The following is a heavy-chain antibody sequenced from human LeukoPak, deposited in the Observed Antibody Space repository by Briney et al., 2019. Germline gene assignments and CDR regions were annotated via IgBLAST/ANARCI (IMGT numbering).Heavy chain of an antibody. CDR3: ARTPPRGVVISPYFQH. CDR1: GYTFTGYY. CDR2: INPNSGGT. J-gene: IGHJ1*01. Sequence: GASVKVSCKASGYTFTGYYMHWVRQAPGQGLEWMGWINPNSGGTNYAQKFQGRVTMTRDTSISTAYMELSRLRSDDTAVYYCARTPPRGVVISPYFQHWGQGTLVTVSS. V-gene: IGHV1-2*02. D-gene: IGHD3-3*01.